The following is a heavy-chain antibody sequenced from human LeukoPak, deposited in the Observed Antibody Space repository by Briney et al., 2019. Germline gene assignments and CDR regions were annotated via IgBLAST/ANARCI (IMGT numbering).Heavy chain of an antibody. CDR3: ARELSGYESRVGYYYMDV. CDR2: IIPIFGTA. CDR1: GGTFSSYA. V-gene: IGHV1-69*13. J-gene: IGHJ6*03. D-gene: IGHD5-12*01. Sequence: SVKVSCKASGGTFSSYAISWVRQAPGQGLEWMGGIIPIFGTANYAQKFQGRVTITADESTSTAYMELSSLRSEDTAVYSCARELSGYESRVGYYYMDVWGKGTTVTVSS.